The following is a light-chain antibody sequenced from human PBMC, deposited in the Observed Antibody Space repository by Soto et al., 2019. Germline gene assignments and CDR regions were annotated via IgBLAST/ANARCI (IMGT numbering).Light chain of an antibody. Sequence: EIVMTQSPATLSVSPGEGATLSCRASQSVGSSLAWYQQKPGQAPRLLIYGAFTRVTGIPARFSGSGSGTEFTLTISSLQSEDFAVYYCQQFGSSRMYTFGQGTKLEI. CDR3: QQFGSSRMYT. CDR2: GAF. J-gene: IGKJ2*01. V-gene: IGKV3-15*01. CDR1: QSVGSS.